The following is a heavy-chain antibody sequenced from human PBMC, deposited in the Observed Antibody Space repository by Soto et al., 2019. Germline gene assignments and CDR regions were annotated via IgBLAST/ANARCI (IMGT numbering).Heavy chain of an antibody. J-gene: IGHJ4*02. CDR3: ANRYCSGGSCYHTNFDY. CDR1: GFTFSSYA. V-gene: IGHV3-23*01. D-gene: IGHD2-15*01. Sequence: GGSLRLSCAASGFTFSSYAMSWVRQAPGKGLEWVSAISGSGGSTYYADSVKGRFTSSRDNSKNTLYLQMNSLRAEDRAVYYVANRYCSGGSCYHTNFDYWGQGTLVTVSS. CDR2: ISGSGGST.